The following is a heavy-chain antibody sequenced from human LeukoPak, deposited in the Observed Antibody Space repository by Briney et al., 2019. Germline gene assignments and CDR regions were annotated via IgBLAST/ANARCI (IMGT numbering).Heavy chain of an antibody. Sequence: ASVEVSCKASGYTFTSYAMHWVRQAPGQRLEWMGWINAGNGNTKYSQKFQGRVTITRDTSASTAYMELSSLRSEDTAVYYCARAGSSSWFPYGEYFQHWGQGTLVTVSS. CDR1: GYTFTSYA. V-gene: IGHV1-3*01. CDR3: ARAGSSSWFPYGEYFQH. D-gene: IGHD6-13*01. J-gene: IGHJ1*01. CDR2: INAGNGNT.